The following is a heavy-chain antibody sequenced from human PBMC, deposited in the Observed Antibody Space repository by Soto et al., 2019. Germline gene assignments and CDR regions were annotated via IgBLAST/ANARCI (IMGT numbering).Heavy chain of an antibody. CDR1: GGSFSSHC. Sequence: QAHLVQSGAEVKKPGSSVKVSCRASGGSFSSHCLIWVRQAPGQGLEWMGGLVPKFGAPKYAQKFQDRVTITAVISTTTVYMELNRLKVEDTAMYFCARWAGECTEGYWFAPRDFWGQRTPLTVSS. V-gene: IGHV1-69*06. D-gene: IGHD2-8*02. CDR2: LVPKFGAP. CDR3: ARWAGECTEGYWFAPRDF. J-gene: IGHJ4*02.